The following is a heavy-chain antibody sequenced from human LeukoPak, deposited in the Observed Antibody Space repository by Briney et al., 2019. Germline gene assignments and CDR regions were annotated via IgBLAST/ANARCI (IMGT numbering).Heavy chain of an antibody. J-gene: IGHJ5*02. CDR1: GGSFSGYY. D-gene: IGHD6-13*01. Sequence: SETLSLTCAVYGGSFSGYYWSWIRQPPGQGLEWIGEINHSGSTNYNPSLKSRVTISVDTSKSQFSLKLSSVTAADTAVYYCARNEGQQLSRSWLDHWARETVLTVSP. CDR3: ARNEGQQLSRSWLDH. CDR2: INHSGST. V-gene: IGHV4-34*01.